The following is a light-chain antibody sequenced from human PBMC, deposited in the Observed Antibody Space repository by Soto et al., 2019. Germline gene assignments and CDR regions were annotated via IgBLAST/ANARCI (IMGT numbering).Light chain of an antibody. Sequence: QSALTQPPSVSGSPGQSVAISCTGTSSVVGYYNRVSWYQQPPGTAPKLMIYDVSNRPSGIPDRFSGSKSGNAASLTISGLQAEDETDYYCSSYTTSSTYVFGTGTKVTVL. CDR2: DVS. J-gene: IGLJ1*01. CDR3: SSYTTSSTYV. V-gene: IGLV2-18*02. CDR1: SSVVGYYNR.